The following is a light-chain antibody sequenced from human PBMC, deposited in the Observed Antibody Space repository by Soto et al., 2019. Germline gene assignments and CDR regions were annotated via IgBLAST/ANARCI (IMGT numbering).Light chain of an antibody. Sequence: IQMSQSPSSLSASVGDRVTITCRPSQRIDNYLNWDQQKTGKAPNLVIYAVTTFQGGDPSRFSGSASGTEFTLTISRLQPDDFAIYYGQQTYYSPPTWGQGIKLEI. CDR3: QQTYYSPPT. J-gene: IGKJ2*01. CDR2: AVT. CDR1: QRIDNY. V-gene: IGKV1-39*01.